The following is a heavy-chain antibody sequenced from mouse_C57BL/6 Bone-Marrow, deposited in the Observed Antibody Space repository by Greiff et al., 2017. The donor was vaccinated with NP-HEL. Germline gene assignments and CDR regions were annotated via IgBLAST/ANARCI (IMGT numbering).Heavy chain of an antibody. CDR3: AREGGYGNYGFAY. CDR1: GYTFTSYG. D-gene: IGHD2-1*01. J-gene: IGHJ3*01. V-gene: IGHV1-81*01. CDR2: IYPRSGNT. Sequence: VQLQQSGAELARPGASVKLSCKASGYTFTSYGISWVKRRTGQGLEWIGEIYPRSGNTYYNEKFKGKATLTADKSSSTAYMELRSLTSEDSAVYFCAREGGYGNYGFAYWGQGTLVTVSA.